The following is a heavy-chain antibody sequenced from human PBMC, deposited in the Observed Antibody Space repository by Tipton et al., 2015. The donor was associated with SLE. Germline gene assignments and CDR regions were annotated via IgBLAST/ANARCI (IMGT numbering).Heavy chain of an antibody. CDR3: ASNSGTSYHFYFMHV. J-gene: IGHJ6*03. CDR2: IYYSGST. D-gene: IGHD1-26*01. CDR1: GGSISSYY. V-gene: IGHV4-59*01. Sequence: LRLSCTVSGGSISSYYWSWIRQPPGKGLEWIGYIYYSGSTNYNPSLKSRVTMSVDTSKNQFSLKLSSVTAADTAIYYCASNSGTSYHFYFMHVWGKETTLTVSS.